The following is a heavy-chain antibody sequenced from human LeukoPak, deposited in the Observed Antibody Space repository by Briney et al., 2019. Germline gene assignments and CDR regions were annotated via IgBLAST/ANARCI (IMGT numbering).Heavy chain of an antibody. J-gene: IGHJ2*01. CDR3: ATHSSGWYWYFDL. D-gene: IGHD6-19*01. Sequence: SETLSLTCTVSGDSMRSYFWSWIRQPPGKGLEWIGYIYYSGSTNYNPSLKSRVTISVDTSKNQFSLKLSSVTAADTAVYYCATHSSGWYWYFDLWGRGTLVTVSS. V-gene: IGHV4-59*01. CDR1: GDSMRSYF. CDR2: IYYSGST.